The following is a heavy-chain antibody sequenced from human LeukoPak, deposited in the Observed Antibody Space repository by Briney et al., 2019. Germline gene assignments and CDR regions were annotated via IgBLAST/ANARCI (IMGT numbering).Heavy chain of an antibody. CDR3: ARSGWSGYYTRYYFDY. V-gene: IGHV4-34*01. CDR1: GGSFSGYY. CDR2: INHSGST. Sequence: SETLSLTCAVYGGSFSGYYWSWIRQPPGKGLEWIGEINHSGSTNYNPSLKSRVTISVDTSKNQFSLKLSSVTAADTAVYYCARSGWSGYYTRYYFDYWGQGTLVTVSS. D-gene: IGHD3-3*01. J-gene: IGHJ4*02.